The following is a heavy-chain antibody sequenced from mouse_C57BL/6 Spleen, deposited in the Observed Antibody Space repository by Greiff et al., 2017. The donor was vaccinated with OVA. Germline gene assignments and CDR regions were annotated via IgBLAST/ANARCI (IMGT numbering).Heavy chain of an antibody. J-gene: IGHJ1*03. D-gene: IGHD2-2*01. CDR3: CYGYGLYFDV. CDR1: GYIFTSYW. CDR2: IYPGSGST. V-gene: IGHV1-55*01. Sequence: QVQLQQPGAELVKPGASVKMSCKASGYIFTSYWITWVKQRPGQGLEWIGDIYPGSGSTNYNEKFKSKATLTVDTSSSTAYMQLSILTSEDSAVYYCCYGYGLYFDVWGTGTTVTVSS.